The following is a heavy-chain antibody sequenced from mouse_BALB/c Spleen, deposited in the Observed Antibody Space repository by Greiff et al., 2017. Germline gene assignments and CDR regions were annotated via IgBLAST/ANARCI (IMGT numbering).Heavy chain of an antibody. D-gene: IGHD1-1*01. CDR1: GFNIKDTY. Sequence: VQLQQSGAELVKPGASVKLSCTASGFNIKDTYMHWVKQRPEQGLEWIGRIDPANGNTKYDPKFQGKATITADTSSNTAYMQLSSLTSEDTAVYYCARDCGSRLWFAYWGQGTLVTVSA. V-gene: IGHV14-3*02. CDR3: ARDCGSRLWFAY. CDR2: IDPANGNT. J-gene: IGHJ3*01.